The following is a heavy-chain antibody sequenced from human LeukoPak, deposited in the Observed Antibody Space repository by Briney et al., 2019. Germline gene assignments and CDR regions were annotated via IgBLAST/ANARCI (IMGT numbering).Heavy chain of an antibody. V-gene: IGHV4-4*07. J-gene: IGHJ5*02. CDR3: ARDPRGIVGANHNWFDP. CDR1: GGSFSGYY. D-gene: IGHD1-26*01. CDR2: IYASGST. Sequence: KPSETLSLTCAVYGGSFSGYYWSWVRQPAGKGLEWIGRIYASGSTNYNPSLKSRVTMSVGTSKSQFSLKLISVTAADTAVYYCARDPRGIVGANHNWFDPWGQGTLVTVSS.